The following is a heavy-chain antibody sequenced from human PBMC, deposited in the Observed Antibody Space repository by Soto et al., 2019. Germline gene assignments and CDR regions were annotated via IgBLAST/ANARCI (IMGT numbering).Heavy chain of an antibody. CDR2: IYWDDGK. CDR3: AHSPAPRVYFQH. D-gene: IGHD3-10*01. V-gene: IGHV2-5*02. J-gene: IGHJ1*01. CDR1: GFSLNTGGVT. Sequence: SVPTLVNPTRTLTLTCVFSGFSLNTGGVTVGWIRQPPGKALEWVALIYWDDGKRYSPSLKSRLTITKETSRNQVVLTMTNVDPEDTATYFCAHSPAPRVYFQHWGEGTLVTVSS.